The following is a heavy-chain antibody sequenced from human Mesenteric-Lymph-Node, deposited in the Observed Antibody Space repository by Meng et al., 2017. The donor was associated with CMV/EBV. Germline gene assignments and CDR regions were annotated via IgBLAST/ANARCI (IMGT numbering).Heavy chain of an antibody. Sequence: QITLKESCPTQVKPTQTLTLTCTFSGFSLSTSGVGVGWVRQPPGKALEWLALMYWDDDKRYSPSLKSRLTITKDTSKNQVVLTMTNMDPVDTATYYCAHSSGIAAAGPFYFDYWGQGTLVTVSS. D-gene: IGHD6-13*01. CDR2: MYWDDDK. CDR1: GFSLSTSGVG. CDR3: AHSSGIAAAGPFYFDY. J-gene: IGHJ4*02. V-gene: IGHV2-5*02.